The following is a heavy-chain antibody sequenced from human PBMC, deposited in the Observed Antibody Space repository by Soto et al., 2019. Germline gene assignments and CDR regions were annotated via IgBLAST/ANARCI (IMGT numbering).Heavy chain of an antibody. CDR1: GFTFTSSA. D-gene: IGHD3-10*01. V-gene: IGHV1-58*01. CDR2: IVVGSGNT. J-gene: IGHJ3*02. Sequence: ASVKVSCKASGFTFTSSAVQWVRQARGQRLEWIGWIVVGSGNTNYAQKFQERVTITRDMSTSTAYMELSSLRSEDTAVYYCAAVFMVRGVIIIHDAFDIWGQGTMVTVSS. CDR3: AAVFMVRGVIIIHDAFDI.